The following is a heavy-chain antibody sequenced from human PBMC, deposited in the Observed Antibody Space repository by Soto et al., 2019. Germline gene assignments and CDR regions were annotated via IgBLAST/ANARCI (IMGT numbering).Heavy chain of an antibody. CDR3: AKAPRVYTSSSGNDF. D-gene: IGHD6-6*01. Sequence: VQLLESGGGLIQPGGSLRLSCAASGFTFSSYAISWVRQAPGKGLEWVSTITGSGASTYYADSVKGRFTISRDNSENTLYLQMNSLRAEDTAFYYCAKAPRVYTSSSGNDFWGQGTLVTVSS. CDR1: GFTFSSYA. J-gene: IGHJ4*02. CDR2: ITGSGAST. V-gene: IGHV3-23*01.